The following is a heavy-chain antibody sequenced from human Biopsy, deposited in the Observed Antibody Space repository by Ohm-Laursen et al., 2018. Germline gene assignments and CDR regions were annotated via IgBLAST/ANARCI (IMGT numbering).Heavy chain of an antibody. D-gene: IGHD3-22*01. V-gene: IGHV4-39*01. CDR2: IFYRGST. CDR3: AGDYDTSGYYYVS. Sequence: SDTLSLTCAVSGGSISNNNYYWGWIRQPPGKGLEWIGSIFYRGSTHYKPTLKIRVNISVDTPKNKFSMKLISVTAADTAVYYCAGDYDTSGYYYVSWGQGTLVTVSS. CDR1: GGSISNNNYY. J-gene: IGHJ5*02.